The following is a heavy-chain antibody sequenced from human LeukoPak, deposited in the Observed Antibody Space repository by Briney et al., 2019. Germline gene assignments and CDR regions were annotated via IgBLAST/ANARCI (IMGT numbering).Heavy chain of an antibody. CDR2: IYPGDSYT. CDR3: ARQVGSGSYYGYYMDV. CDR1: GYNFSSYW. D-gene: IGHD3-10*01. J-gene: IGHJ6*03. Sequence: GESLKISCKGSGYNFSSYWIAWVRQMPGKGLEWMGIIYPGDSYTRYSPSFQGQVTISADKSISTAYLQWSSLKASDTAMYYCARQVGSGSYYGYYMDVWGKGTTVTVSS. V-gene: IGHV5-51*01.